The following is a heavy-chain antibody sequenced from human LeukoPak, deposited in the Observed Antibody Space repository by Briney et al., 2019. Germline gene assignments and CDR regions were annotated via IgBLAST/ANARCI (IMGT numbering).Heavy chain of an antibody. Sequence: GASVKVSCKTSGYIFTGHYLHWVRQAPGQGLEWMGWINPNSGDTNYAQKFQGKISMSADTSTSTAYMELRRLGSDDTAVYYCAKGFDAADYYWGQGGFDFWGQGTKVIVSS. CDR3: AKGFDAADYYWGQGGFDF. D-gene: IGHD3-16*01. CDR2: INPNSGDT. V-gene: IGHV1-2*02. J-gene: IGHJ3*01. CDR1: GYIFTGHY.